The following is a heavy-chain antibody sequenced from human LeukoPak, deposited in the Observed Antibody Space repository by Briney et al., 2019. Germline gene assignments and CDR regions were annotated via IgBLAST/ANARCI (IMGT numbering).Heavy chain of an antibody. J-gene: IGHJ5*02. D-gene: IGHD4-17*01. Sequence: SETLSLTCAVYGGSFSGYYWSWIRQPPGKGLEWIGEINHSGSTNYNPSLKSRVTISVDTSKNQFSLKLSSVTAADTAVYYCARGGQTTVTKGNWFDPWGQGTLVTVSS. CDR1: GGSFSGYY. CDR2: INHSGST. CDR3: ARGGQTTVTKGNWFDP. V-gene: IGHV4-34*01.